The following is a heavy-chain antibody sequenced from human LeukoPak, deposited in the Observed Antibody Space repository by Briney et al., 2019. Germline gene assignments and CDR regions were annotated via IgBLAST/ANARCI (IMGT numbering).Heavy chain of an antibody. D-gene: IGHD5-12*01. CDR3: AKARYSGYAFDAFDM. CDR2: ISGGGGST. V-gene: IGHV3-23*01. CDR1: GFTFSNSA. Sequence: GGSLRLSCAASGFTFSNSAMNWVPQSPGKGPEWVSVISGGGGSTFYADSVKGRFTISRDNSKNTLYLQMNSLRAEDTAVYYCAKARYSGYAFDAFDMWGQGTMVSVSS. J-gene: IGHJ3*02.